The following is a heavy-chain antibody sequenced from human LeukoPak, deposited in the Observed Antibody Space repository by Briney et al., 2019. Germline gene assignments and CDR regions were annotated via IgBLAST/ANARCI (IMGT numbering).Heavy chain of an antibody. V-gene: IGHV1-8*01. D-gene: IGHD3-3*01. Sequence: ASVKVSCKASGYTFTSYDINWVRQATGLGLEWMGWMNPNSGNTGYAQKFQGRVTMTRNTSISTAYMELSSLRSEDTAVYYCARGWDDFYPFDPWGQGTLVTVSS. CDR2: MNPNSGNT. CDR1: GYTFTSYD. J-gene: IGHJ5*02. CDR3: ARGWDDFYPFDP.